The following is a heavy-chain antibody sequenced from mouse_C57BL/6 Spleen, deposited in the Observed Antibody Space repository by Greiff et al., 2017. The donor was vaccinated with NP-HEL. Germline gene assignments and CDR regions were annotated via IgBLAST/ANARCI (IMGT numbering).Heavy chain of an antibody. V-gene: IGHV1-63*01. Sequence: QVQLKQSGAELVRPGTSVKMSCKASGYTFTNYWIGWAKQRPGHGLEWIGDIYPGGGYTNYNEKFKGQATLTAVQSSSTAYMQFSSLTSEDSAIYYCAREGYSKWYFDVWGTGTTVTVSS. J-gene: IGHJ1*03. D-gene: IGHD2-5*01. CDR2: IYPGGGYT. CDR3: AREGYSKWYFDV. CDR1: GYTFTNYW.